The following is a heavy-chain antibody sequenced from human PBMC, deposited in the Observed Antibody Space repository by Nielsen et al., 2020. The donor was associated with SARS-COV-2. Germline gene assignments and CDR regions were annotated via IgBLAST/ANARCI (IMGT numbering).Heavy chain of an antibody. Sequence: ETLSLTCAVSGGSISSSNWWSWVRQAPGKGLEWVANIKQDGSEKYYVDSVKGRFTISRDNAKNSLYLQMNSLRAEDTAVYYCARVDVRDSSGYYDYWGQGTLVTVSS. J-gene: IGHJ4*02. CDR1: GGSISSSNW. D-gene: IGHD3-22*01. CDR2: IKQDGSEK. CDR3: ARVDVRDSSGYYDY. V-gene: IGHV3-7*01.